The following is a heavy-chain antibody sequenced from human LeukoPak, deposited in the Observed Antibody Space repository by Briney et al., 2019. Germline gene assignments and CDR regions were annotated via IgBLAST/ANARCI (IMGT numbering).Heavy chain of an antibody. D-gene: IGHD3-22*01. CDR2: INWNGDST. J-gene: IGHJ4*02. CDR1: GFTFDYYG. Sequence: GGSLRLSCAASGFTFDYYGMSWVRQAPGEGLEWVSGINWNGDSTDYADSVKGRFTISRDNAKNSLYLQMNSLRAEDTAFYFCARDRYYDTSDFLDYWGQGTLVTVSS. CDR3: ARDRYYDTSDFLDY. V-gene: IGHV3-20*04.